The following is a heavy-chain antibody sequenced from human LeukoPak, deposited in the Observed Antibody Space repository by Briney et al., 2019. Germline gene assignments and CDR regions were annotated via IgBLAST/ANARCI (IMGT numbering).Heavy chain of an antibody. Sequence: PGGSLRLSCAASGFTFSSYWMSWVRQAPGKGLEWVANIHQGGSEKYYVDSVKGRFTISRDNAKNSLYLQMNSLRAEDTAVYYCARASVTMVRGVIHDYWGQGTLVTVSS. J-gene: IGHJ4*02. CDR1: GFTFSSYW. CDR2: IHQGGSEK. V-gene: IGHV3-7*04. CDR3: ARASVTMVRGVIHDY. D-gene: IGHD3-10*01.